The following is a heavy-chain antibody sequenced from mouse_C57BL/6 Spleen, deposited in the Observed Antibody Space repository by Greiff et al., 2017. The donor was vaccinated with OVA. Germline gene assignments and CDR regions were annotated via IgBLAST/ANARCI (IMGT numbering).Heavy chain of an antibody. J-gene: IGHJ2*01. CDR3: ARWITTVVARYYFDY. CDR1: GYAFSSSW. Sequence: VQLQQSGPELVKPGASVKISCKASGYAFSSSWMNWVKQRPGKGLEWIGRIYPGDGDTNYNGKFKGKATLTADKSSSTAYMQLSSLTSEDSAVYFCARWITTVVARYYFDYWGQGTTLTVSS. CDR2: IYPGDGDT. D-gene: IGHD1-1*01. V-gene: IGHV1-82*01.